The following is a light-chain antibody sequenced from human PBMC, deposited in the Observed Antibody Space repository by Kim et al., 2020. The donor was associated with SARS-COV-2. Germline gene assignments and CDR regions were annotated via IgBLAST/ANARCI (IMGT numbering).Light chain of an antibody. CDR2: GAS. Sequence: SLSPGESAPLPCRASQSVTSNYLAWYQQKPGQAPRHLIYGASSRATGIPDRFSGSGSGRDFSLIIRRLEPEDFAVYYCQQYVGSPTFGQGTKLEI. V-gene: IGKV3-20*01. CDR3: QQYVGSPT. J-gene: IGKJ2*01. CDR1: QSVTSNY.